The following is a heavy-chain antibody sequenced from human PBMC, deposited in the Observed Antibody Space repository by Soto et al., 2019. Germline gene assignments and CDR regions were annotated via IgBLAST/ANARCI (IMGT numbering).Heavy chain of an antibody. J-gene: IGHJ4*02. V-gene: IGHV3-48*04. D-gene: IGHD3-3*01. CDR1: GFTFSSYS. Sequence: TGGSLRLSGAASGFTFSSYSMNWVRQAPGKGLEWVSYISSSSSTIYYADSVKGRFTISRDNAKNSLYLQMNSLRAEDTAVYYCASELNDFWSRPLDYWGQGTLVPVSS. CDR2: ISSSSSTI. CDR3: ASELNDFWSRPLDY.